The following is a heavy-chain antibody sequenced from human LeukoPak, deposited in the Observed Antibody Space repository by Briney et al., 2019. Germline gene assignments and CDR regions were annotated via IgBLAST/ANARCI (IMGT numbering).Heavy chain of an antibody. CDR2: VYASGST. V-gene: IGHV4-4*07. CDR1: GGSLSNYY. Sequence: SETLSLTCTVSGGSLSNYYWSWIRQPAGKGLEWIGRVYASGSTNYNPSLKSRVTMSVDTSKKQFSLKVSSVTAADTAVYYCARDSSGFLHAFDIWGQGTMVTVSS. CDR3: ARDSSGFLHAFDI. J-gene: IGHJ3*02. D-gene: IGHD3-22*01.